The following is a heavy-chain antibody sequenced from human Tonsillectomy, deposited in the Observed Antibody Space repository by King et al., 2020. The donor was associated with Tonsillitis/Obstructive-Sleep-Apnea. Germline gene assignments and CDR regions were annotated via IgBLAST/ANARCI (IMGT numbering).Heavy chain of an antibody. D-gene: IGHD3-10*01. CDR3: AKSLVRGVIPDYFDY. CDR1: GFTFSSYA. Sequence: VQLVESGGGLVQPGGSLRLSCAASGFTFSSYAMSWVRQAPGKGLEWVSGISGSGDSTYYGESVKGRFTISRDNSKNTLYLQMNSLRAEDTAVYFCAKSLVRGVIPDYFDYWGQGTLVTVSS. V-gene: IGHV3-23*04. J-gene: IGHJ4*02. CDR2: ISGSGDST.